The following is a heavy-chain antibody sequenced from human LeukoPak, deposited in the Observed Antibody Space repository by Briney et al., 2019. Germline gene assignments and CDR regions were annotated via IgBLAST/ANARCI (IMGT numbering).Heavy chain of an antibody. CDR2: IYYSGST. Sequence: PSETLSLTCTVSGGSISSGDYYWSWIRQPPGKGLEWIGYIYYSGSTYYNPSLKSRVTISVDTSKNQFSLKLSSVTAADTAVYFCASRPRGDSSGSTFDYWGQGTLVTVSS. V-gene: IGHV4-30-4*08. CDR1: GGSISSGDYY. J-gene: IGHJ4*02. CDR3: ASRPRGDSSGSTFDY. D-gene: IGHD3-22*01.